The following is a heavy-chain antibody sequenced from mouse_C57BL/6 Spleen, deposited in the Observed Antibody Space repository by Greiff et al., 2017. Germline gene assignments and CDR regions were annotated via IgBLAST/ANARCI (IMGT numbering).Heavy chain of an antibody. CDR3: ARGDYYGSSPYYYAMDY. J-gene: IGHJ4*01. D-gene: IGHD1-1*01. Sequence: QVQLQQPGAELVRPGTSVKLSCKASGYTFTSYWMHWVKQRPGQGLEWIGVIDPSDSYTNYNQKFKGKATLTVDTSSSTAYMQLSSLTSEDSAVYYCARGDYYGSSPYYYAMDYWGQGTSVTVSS. CDR2: IDPSDSYT. V-gene: IGHV1-59*01. CDR1: GYTFTSYW.